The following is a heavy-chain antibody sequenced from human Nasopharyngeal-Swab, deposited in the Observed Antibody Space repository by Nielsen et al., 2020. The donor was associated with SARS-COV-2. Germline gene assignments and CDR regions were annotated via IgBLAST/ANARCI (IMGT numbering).Heavy chain of an antibody. CDR2: ISWNSGSK. CDR3: ARGTADYSNPSFDY. V-gene: IGHV3-9*01. CDR1: GFTFDDYA. D-gene: IGHD4-11*01. J-gene: IGHJ4*02. Sequence: SLKISCAASGFTFDDYAMHWVRQAPGKGLEWVSGISWNSGSKGYADSVKGRFTISRDNAKNSLYLQMNSLRSEDTALYYCARGTADYSNPSFDYWGQGTLVTVPS.